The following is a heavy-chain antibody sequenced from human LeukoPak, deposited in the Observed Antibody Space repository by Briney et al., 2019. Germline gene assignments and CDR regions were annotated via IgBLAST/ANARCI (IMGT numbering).Heavy chain of an antibody. V-gene: IGHV4-30-2*01. Sequence: SETLSLTCAVSGGSISSGGYSWRWIRQPPGKGLEWIGYIYHSGSTYYNPSLKSRVTISVDRSKNQFSLKLSSVTAADTAVYYCARDTLWGQGTLVTVSS. CDR1: GGSISSGGYS. CDR3: ARDTL. CDR2: IYHSGST. J-gene: IGHJ4*02.